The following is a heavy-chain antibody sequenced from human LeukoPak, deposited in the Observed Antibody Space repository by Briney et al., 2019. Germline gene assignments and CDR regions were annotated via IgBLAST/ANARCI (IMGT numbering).Heavy chain of an antibody. J-gene: IGHJ4*02. CDR1: GGSISSGSYY. D-gene: IGHD4-23*01. V-gene: IGHV4-61*02. Sequence: SSQTLSLTCTVSGGSISSGSYYWSWIRQPAGKGLQWIGRIYTSGSTNYNPSLKSRVTISVDTSKNQFSLKLSSVTAADTAMYYCARDSICGKLDYWGQGTPVTVSS. CDR2: IYTSGST. CDR3: ARDSICGKLDY.